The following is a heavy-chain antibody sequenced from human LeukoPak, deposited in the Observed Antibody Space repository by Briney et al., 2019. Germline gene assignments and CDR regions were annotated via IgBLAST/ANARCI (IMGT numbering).Heavy chain of an antibody. D-gene: IGHD7-27*01. Sequence: ASVKVSCKASGYSFTNYDINWVRQAGGQGLEWMGWVNPNSGNAGYSQKFQGRVTLTRNTSLATSYMELTSLTLEDTAVYHCARGLGTYWGKDFLNWFDPWGQGTLVTVSS. CDR3: ARGLGTYWGKDFLNWFDP. CDR2: VNPNSGNA. CDR1: GYSFTNYD. J-gene: IGHJ5*02. V-gene: IGHV1-8*02.